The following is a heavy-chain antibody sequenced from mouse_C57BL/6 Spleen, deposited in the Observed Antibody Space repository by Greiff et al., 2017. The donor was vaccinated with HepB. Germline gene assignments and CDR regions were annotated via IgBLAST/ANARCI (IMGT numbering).Heavy chain of an antibody. CDR1: GFSFNTYA. Sequence: EVHLVESGGGLVQPKGSLKLSCATSGFSFNTYAMNWVRQAPGKGLEWVARIRSKSNNYATYYADSVKDRFTISRDDSESMLYLQMNNLKTEDTAMYYCLSREFAYWGQGTLVTVSA. CDR2: IRSKSNNYAT. V-gene: IGHV10-1*01. J-gene: IGHJ3*01. CDR3: LSREFAY.